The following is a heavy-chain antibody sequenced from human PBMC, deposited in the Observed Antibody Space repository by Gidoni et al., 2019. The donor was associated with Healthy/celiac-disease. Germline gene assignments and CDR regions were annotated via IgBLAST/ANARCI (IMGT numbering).Heavy chain of an antibody. D-gene: IGHD2-15*01. CDR1: GSTFDVYA. Sequence: EVQLVESGGGLVQPGRSLRLSCAAPGSTFDVYARHWVRHAPGKGLEWVSGISWNSGSIGYADSVKGRFTISRDNAKNSLYLQMNSLRAEDTALYYCAKEGYCSGGSCYSGGFDYWGQGTLVTVSS. CDR2: ISWNSGSI. CDR3: AKEGYCSGGSCYSGGFDY. J-gene: IGHJ4*02. V-gene: IGHV3-9*01.